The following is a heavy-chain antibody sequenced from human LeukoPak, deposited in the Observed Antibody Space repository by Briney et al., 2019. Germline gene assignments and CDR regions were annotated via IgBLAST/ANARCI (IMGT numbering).Heavy chain of an antibody. D-gene: IGHD2-21*02. CDR3: ARAYCGGDCYSHVY. CDR2: INPNSGGT. Sequence: ASVTVSCKASGYTFTGYYMHWVRQAPGQGLEWMGWINPNSGGTNYAQKFQGRVTMTRDTSISTAYMELSRLRSDDTAVYYCARAYCGGDCYSHVYWGQGTLVTVSS. J-gene: IGHJ4*02. V-gene: IGHV1-2*02. CDR1: GYTFTGYY.